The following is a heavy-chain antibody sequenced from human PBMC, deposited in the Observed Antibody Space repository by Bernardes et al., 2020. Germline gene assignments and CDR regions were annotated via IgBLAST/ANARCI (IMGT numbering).Heavy chain of an antibody. J-gene: IGHJ6*02. D-gene: IGHD2-15*01. CDR3: ARDTKSGHYYYGMDV. Sequence: ETLSLTCTVSGGSISSYYWSWIRQPAGKGLEWIGRIYTSGSTNYNPSLKSRVTMSVDTSKNQFSLKLSSVTAADTAVYYCARDTKSGHYYYGMDVWGQGTTVTVSS. CDR1: GGSISSYY. V-gene: IGHV4-4*07. CDR2: IYTSGST.